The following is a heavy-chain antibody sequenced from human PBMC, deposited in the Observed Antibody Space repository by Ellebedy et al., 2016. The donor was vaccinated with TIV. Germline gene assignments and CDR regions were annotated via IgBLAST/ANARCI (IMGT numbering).Heavy chain of an antibody. CDR1: RFTVSSNF. CDR2: IDSGGKT. CDR3: AAWLRFGDLVPFDP. V-gene: IGHV3-66*01. Sequence: GESLKISCEGSRFTVSSNFMTWVRQAPGKGLEWVSGIDSGGKTFYADAVKGRFIITRDNSKNTVFLQMNSLRPEDTAVYYCAAWLRFGDLVPFDPWGQGTLVTVSS. J-gene: IGHJ5*02. D-gene: IGHD3-10*01.